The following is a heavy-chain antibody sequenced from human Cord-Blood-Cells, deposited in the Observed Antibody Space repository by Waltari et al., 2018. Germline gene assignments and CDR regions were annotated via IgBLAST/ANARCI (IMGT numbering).Heavy chain of an antibody. CDR2: MNPNSGNT. D-gene: IGHD6-19*01. CDR3: ARSAIAVAGSAYYFDY. V-gene: IGHV1-8*01. J-gene: IGHJ4*02. Sequence: QVQLVQSGAEVKKPGASVKVSCKASGYTFTSYYLNWVRQANGQGLEWMGWMNPNSGNTGYAQKFQGRVTMTRNTSISTAYMELSSLRSEDTAVYYCARSAIAVAGSAYYFDYWGQGTLVTVSS. CDR1: GYTFTSYY.